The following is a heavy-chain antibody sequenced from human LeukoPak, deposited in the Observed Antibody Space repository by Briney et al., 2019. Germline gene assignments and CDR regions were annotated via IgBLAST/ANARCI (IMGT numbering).Heavy chain of an antibody. CDR3: ARAPYSSGWSYYYYYMDV. J-gene: IGHJ6*03. V-gene: IGHV1-18*01. D-gene: IGHD6-19*01. Sequence: GASVKVSCKASGYTFTSYGISWVRQAPGQGLEWMGWISAYNGNTNYAQKLQGRVTMTTDTSTSTAYMELRSLRSDDTAVYYCARAPYSSGWSYYYYYMDVWGKGTTVTISS. CDR1: GYTFTSYG. CDR2: ISAYNGNT.